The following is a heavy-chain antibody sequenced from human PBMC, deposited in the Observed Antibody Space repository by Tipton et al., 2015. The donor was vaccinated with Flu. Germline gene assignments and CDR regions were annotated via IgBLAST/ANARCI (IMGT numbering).Heavy chain of an antibody. Sequence: QLVQSGGGLIQPGGSLRLSCATSGFTVSGNYMSWVRQAPGKGLEWVSVIYSGGSTYYADSVKGRFTISRDNSKNTLYLQMNSLRAEDTAVYYCARGTVVTFYGMDVWGQGTTVTVSS. CDR1: GFTVSGNY. CDR3: ARGTVVTFYGMDV. V-gene: IGHV3-53*01. J-gene: IGHJ6*02. CDR2: IYSGGST. D-gene: IGHD2-21*02.